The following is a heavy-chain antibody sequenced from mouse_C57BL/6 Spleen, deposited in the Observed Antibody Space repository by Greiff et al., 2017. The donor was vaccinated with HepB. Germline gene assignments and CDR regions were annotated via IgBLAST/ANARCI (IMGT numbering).Heavy chain of an antibody. CDR2: IDPSDSYT. V-gene: IGHV1-69*01. D-gene: IGHD1-1*01. J-gene: IGHJ4*01. CDR3: ARGTVVKDYAMDY. Sequence: QVQLQQSGAELVMPGASVKLSCKASGYTFTSYWMHWVKQRPGQGLEWIGEIDPSDSYTNYNQKFKGKSTLTVDKSSSTAYMQLSSLTSEDSAVYYCARGTVVKDYAMDYWGQGTSVIVSS. CDR1: GYTFTSYW.